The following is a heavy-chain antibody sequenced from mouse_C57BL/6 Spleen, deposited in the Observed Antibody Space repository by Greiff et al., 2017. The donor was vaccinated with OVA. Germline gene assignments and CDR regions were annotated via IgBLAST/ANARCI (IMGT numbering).Heavy chain of an antibody. CDR3: ALGYPFAY. V-gene: IGHV6-6*01. CDR2: ISNKANNPAT. CDR1: GFTFSDAW. J-gene: IGHJ3*01. Sequence: EVKLQESGGGLVQPGGSMKLSCAASGFTFSDAWMDWVRQSPEKGLEWVAEISNKANNPATYYAESVKGRFTISRDDSKSSVYRRMNSLRAEDTGSYSCALGYPFAYWGQGTLVTVSA. D-gene: IGHD3-2*02.